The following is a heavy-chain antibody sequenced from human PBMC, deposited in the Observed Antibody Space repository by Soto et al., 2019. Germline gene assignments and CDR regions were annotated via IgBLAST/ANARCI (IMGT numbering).Heavy chain of an antibody. CDR3: ASSEGIAAADPTDYYYYGMDV. V-gene: IGHV1-69*06. Sequence: ASVKVSCKASGGTFSSYAISWVRQAPGQGLEWMGVIIPIFGTANYAQKFQGRVTITADKSTSTAYMELSSLRSEDTAVYYCASSEGIAAADPTDYYYYGMDVWGQGTTVTVSS. CDR2: IIPIFGTA. J-gene: IGHJ6*02. D-gene: IGHD6-13*01. CDR1: GGTFSSYA.